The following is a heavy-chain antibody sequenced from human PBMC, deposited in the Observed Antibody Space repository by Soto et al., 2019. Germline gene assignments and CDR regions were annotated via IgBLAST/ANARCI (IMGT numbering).Heavy chain of an antibody. V-gene: IGHV4-30-4*01. CDR3: ARLQLVIDPYYYYYYYMDV. D-gene: IGHD6-6*01. CDR2: IYYSGST. Sequence: SETLSLTCTVSGGSISSGDYYWSWIRQPPGKGLGWIGYIYYSGSTYYNPSLKSRVTISVDTSKNQFSLKLSSVTAADTAVYYCARLQLVIDPYYYYYYYMDVSGKRTTVTVSS. J-gene: IGHJ6*03. CDR1: GGSISSGDYY.